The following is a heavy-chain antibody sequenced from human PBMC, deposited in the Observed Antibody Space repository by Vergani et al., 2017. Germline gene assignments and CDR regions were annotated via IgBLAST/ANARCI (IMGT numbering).Heavy chain of an antibody. CDR1: GGSISSYY. Sequence: QVQLQESGPGLVKPSETLSLTCTVAGGSISSYYWSWIRQPAGKGLEWIGYIYYSGSTNYNASRKSRVTISVDTSKNQFSRKLSSVTAADTAVYYCARTEKDTAMATWGQGTLVTVSS. J-gene: IGHJ4*02. CDR2: IYYSGST. CDR3: ARTEKDTAMAT. D-gene: IGHD5-18*01. V-gene: IGHV4-59*01.